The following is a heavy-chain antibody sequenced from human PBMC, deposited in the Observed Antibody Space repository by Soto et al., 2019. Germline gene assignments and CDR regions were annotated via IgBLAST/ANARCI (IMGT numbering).Heavy chain of an antibody. CDR2: IYWNDDK. Sequence: SGPTLVNPTQTLTLTCSLSGISLSTSGVGLGWIRQTPGKALEWLALIYWNDDKHYSPSLKSRLTITKDTSKNQAVLTMTNMDPVDTATYYCARGLATLPVFAFDVWGQGTVVT. V-gene: IGHV2-5*01. J-gene: IGHJ3*01. CDR1: GISLSTSGVG. CDR3: ARGLATLPVFAFDV. D-gene: IGHD6-6*01.